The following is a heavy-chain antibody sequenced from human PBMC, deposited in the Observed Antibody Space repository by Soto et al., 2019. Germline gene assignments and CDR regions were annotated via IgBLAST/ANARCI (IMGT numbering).Heavy chain of an antibody. J-gene: IGHJ4*02. CDR1: GGSISSGGYS. Sequence: SETLSLTCAVSGGSISSGGYSWSWIRQPPGKGLEWIGYMYHSGSTYYNSSLKSRVTISIDRSKNQFSLKLSSVTAADTAVYYCARGPDYWGQGILVTVSS. CDR2: MYHSGST. CDR3: ARGPDY. V-gene: IGHV4-30-2*01.